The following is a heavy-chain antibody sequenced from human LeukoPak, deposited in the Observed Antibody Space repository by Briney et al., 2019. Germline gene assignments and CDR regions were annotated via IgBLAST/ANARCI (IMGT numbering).Heavy chain of an antibody. CDR1: GGSISNYY. CDR2: INTSGST. D-gene: IGHD5-18*01. CDR3: ARSRGTALVTRFDY. V-gene: IGHV4-4*07. Sequence: SETLSLTCTVSGGSISNYYWSWIRQPVGKGLEWIGRINTSGSTNYNPSLESRVTMSVDTSKNQFSLKLNSVTAADTAVYFCARSRGTALVTRFDYWGQGTLVTVSS. J-gene: IGHJ4*02.